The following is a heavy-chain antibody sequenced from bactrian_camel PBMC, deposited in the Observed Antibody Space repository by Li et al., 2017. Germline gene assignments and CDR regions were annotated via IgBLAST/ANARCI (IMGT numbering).Heavy chain of an antibody. CDR3: AADRRRHGPPSLRPGDYSV. CDR1: AYTPANVR. CDR2: LASDGSS. Sequence: HVQLVESGGGSVQAGGSLRLSCAFDAYTPANVRMAWFRQAPGKEREGVASLASDGSSIYANSLKGRFSISKDNARNWLDLQMDSLGPGDTARYYCAADRRRHGPPSLRPGDYSVWGQGTQVTVS. J-gene: IGHJ4*01. D-gene: IGHD2*01. V-gene: IGHV3S53*01.